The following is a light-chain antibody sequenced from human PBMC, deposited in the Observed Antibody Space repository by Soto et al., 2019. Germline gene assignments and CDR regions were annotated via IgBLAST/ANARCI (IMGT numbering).Light chain of an antibody. V-gene: IGLV2-14*01. Sequence: QSARTQPASVSGSPGQSITISCTGTSSDVGGYNYVSWYQQHPGKAPKLMIYDVSNRPSGVSNRFSGSKSGNTASLTISGLQAEDEADYYCSSYTSSSLYVFGPGTKLTVL. CDR3: SSYTSSSLYV. J-gene: IGLJ1*01. CDR1: SSDVGGYNY. CDR2: DVS.